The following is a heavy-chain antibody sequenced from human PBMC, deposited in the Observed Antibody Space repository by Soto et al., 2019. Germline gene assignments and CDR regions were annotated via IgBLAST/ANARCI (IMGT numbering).Heavy chain of an antibody. CDR2: INSDGSST. D-gene: IGHD6-19*01. V-gene: IGHV3-74*01. J-gene: IGHJ3*02. CDR3: ARRVAGFDI. Sequence: EVQLVESGGGLVQPGGSLTLSCAASGFTFSNYWMHWVRQAPGKGLVWVSRINSDGSSTTYADSVKGRVTISRENAKKTLYLEMNSLRAEDTAGYYCARRVAGFDIWGQGTMVTVS. CDR1: GFTFSNYW.